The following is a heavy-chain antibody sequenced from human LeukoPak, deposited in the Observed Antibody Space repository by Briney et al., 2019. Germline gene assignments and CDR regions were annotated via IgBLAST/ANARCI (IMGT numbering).Heavy chain of an antibody. CDR2: IKQDGNEK. J-gene: IGHJ4*02. CDR3: ARLAGSVVAATGDFDY. V-gene: IGHV3-7*01. CDR1: GFSFSTYW. Sequence: GGSLRLSCAASGFSFSTYWMSWVRQAPGKGLEWVANIKQDGNEKYYADSVKGRFTISRDNAKNSLYLQMNSLRAEDTAVYYCARLAGSVVAATGDFDYWGQGTLVTVSS. D-gene: IGHD2-15*01.